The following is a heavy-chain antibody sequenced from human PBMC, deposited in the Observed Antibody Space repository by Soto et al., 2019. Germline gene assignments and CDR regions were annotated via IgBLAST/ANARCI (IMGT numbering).Heavy chain of an antibody. CDR1: GFTFSTYA. D-gene: IGHD4-17*01. V-gene: IGHV3-23*01. Sequence: GGSLRLSCAASGFTFSTYAMSWVRQAPGKGLEWVSALSASGGSTYYADSVKGRFTISRDNSMNALYLQMNSLRIEDTAVYFCAHPRGYGVFGAYDLWGQGTMVTV. CDR3: AHPRGYGVFGAYDL. CDR2: LSASGGST. J-gene: IGHJ3*01.